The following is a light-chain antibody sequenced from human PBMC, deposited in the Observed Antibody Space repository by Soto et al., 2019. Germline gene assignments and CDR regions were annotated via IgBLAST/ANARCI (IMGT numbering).Light chain of an antibody. Sequence: DIQLTQSPSFLSASVGDRVTITCRASQGISSYLAWYQQKPGKAPKLLIYAASTLKSGVPSRFSGSGSGTEFTLTISSLQPEHFATYSCQQLNSYPRTFGPGTKVDIK. J-gene: IGKJ3*01. CDR2: AAS. CDR3: QQLNSYPRT. V-gene: IGKV1-9*01. CDR1: QGISSY.